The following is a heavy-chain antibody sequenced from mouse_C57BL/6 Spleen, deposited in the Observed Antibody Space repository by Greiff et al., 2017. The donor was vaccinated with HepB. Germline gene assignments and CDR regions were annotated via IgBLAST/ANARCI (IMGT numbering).Heavy chain of an antibody. CDR1: GYTFTDYE. CDR2: IDPETGGT. CDR3: TRSFYYGSSYNAY. Sequence: QVQLQQSGAELVRPGASVTLSCKASGYTFTDYEMHWVKQTPVHGLEWIGAIDPETGGTAYNQKFKGKAILTADKSSSTAYMELRSLTSEDSAVYYCTRSFYYGSSYNAYWGQGTLVTVSA. J-gene: IGHJ3*01. V-gene: IGHV1-15*01. D-gene: IGHD1-1*01.